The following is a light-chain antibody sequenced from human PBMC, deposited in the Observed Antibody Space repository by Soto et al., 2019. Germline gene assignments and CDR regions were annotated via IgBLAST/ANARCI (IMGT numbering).Light chain of an antibody. V-gene: IGKV1-33*01. CDR2: DAS. CDR1: QDISIY. J-gene: IGKJ4*01. CDR3: QQYDTLPIT. Sequence: DIPMTQSPSSPSASVGDRVTITCQASQDISIYLNWYQQKPGKAPKLLICDASTLERGVPSRFSGSGSGTNFTFTISSLQPEDIARYYCQQYDTLPITFGGGTKVEIK.